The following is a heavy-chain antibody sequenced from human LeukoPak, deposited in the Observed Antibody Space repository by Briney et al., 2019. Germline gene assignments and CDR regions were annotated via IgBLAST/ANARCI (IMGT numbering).Heavy chain of an antibody. CDR2: INHSGST. D-gene: IGHD2-8*01. V-gene: IGHV4-34*01. Sequence: SETLSLTCAVYGGSFSGYYWSWIRQPPGKGLEWIGEINHSGSTNYNPSLKSRLTISVDTSKDQFSLKLTSVTAADTAVYYCAASGYSTRWYYYDFWGQGTLVTVSS. CDR3: AASGYSTRWYYYDF. J-gene: IGHJ4*02. CDR1: GGSFSGYY.